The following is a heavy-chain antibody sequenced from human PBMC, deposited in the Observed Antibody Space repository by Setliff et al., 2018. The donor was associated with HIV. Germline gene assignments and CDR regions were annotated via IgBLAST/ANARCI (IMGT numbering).Heavy chain of an antibody. Sequence: ASVKVSCKASGYTFTSYYMHWVRQAPGQGLEWMGIINPSGGSTSYAQKFQGRVTMTRDTSTSTVYMELSSLSSGDTAVYYCAREPGSSWYRSGGGDPIYYFDYWGQGTLVTVSS. CDR1: GYTFTSYY. V-gene: IGHV1-46*01. J-gene: IGHJ4*02. CDR3: AREPGSSWYRSGGGDPIYYFDY. D-gene: IGHD6-13*01. CDR2: INPSGGST.